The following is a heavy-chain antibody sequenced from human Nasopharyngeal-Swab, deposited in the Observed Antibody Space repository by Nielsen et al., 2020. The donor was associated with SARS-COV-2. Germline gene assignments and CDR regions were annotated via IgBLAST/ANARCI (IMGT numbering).Heavy chain of an antibody. CDR1: GYTFTSYD. CDR3: AREGRYFDWLQNYYYYGMDV. J-gene: IGHJ6*02. CDR2: MNPNSGNT. D-gene: IGHD3-9*01. Sequence: ASVKVSCKASGYTFTSYDINWVRQATGQGLEWMGWMNPNSGNTGYAQKFQGRVTMTRNTSISTAYMELSSLRSEDTAVYYCAREGRYFDWLQNYYYYGMDVWGQGTTVTVSS. V-gene: IGHV1-8*01.